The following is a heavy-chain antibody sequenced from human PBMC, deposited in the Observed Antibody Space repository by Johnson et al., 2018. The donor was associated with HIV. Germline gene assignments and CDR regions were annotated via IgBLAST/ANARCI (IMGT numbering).Heavy chain of an antibody. J-gene: IGHJ3*02. Sequence: VQLVESGGGVVRPGGSLRLSCAASGFTFDDYDMSWVRQAPGKGLEWVSGINWHGDVIGDAESVKGRFTISRDNSKNSLSLQLNSLRPDDTAVYFCARDRPYSSSGRGAFDIWGQGTMVTVSS. D-gene: IGHD6-13*01. CDR3: ARDRPYSSSGRGAFDI. CDR2: INWHGDVI. CDR1: GFTFDDYD. V-gene: IGHV3-20*04.